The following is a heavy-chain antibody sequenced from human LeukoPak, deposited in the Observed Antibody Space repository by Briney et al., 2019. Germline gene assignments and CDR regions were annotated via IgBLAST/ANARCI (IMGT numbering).Heavy chain of an antibody. V-gene: IGHV3-30*04. CDR2: ISYDGSSK. CDR3: AKGGSSWYPHAFDI. J-gene: IGHJ3*02. CDR1: GFTFNSYA. Sequence: GRSLRLSCAASGFTFNSYAMHWVRQAPGKGLEWVAVISYDGSSKYYADSVKGRFTISRDNSKNTVYLQMNSLRGEDTAIYYCAKGGSSWYPHAFDIWGQGTMVTVSS. D-gene: IGHD6-13*01.